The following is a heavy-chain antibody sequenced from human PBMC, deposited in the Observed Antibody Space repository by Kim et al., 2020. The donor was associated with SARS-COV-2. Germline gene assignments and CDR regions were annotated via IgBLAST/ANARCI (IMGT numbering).Heavy chain of an antibody. CDR1: GYDFTSYA. D-gene: IGHD4-17*01. J-gene: IGHJ4*02. CDR3: ARDWADYAGKRQFDY. CDR2: ISAANGNT. V-gene: IGHV1-3*01. Sequence: ASVKVSCKSSGYDFTSYAMHWVRQAPGQRLEWMGWISAANGNTKYSQKFQDRVTITRDTSASTDYMELSSLRSEDTAVYYCARDWADYAGKRQFDYWGQGTLVTVSS.